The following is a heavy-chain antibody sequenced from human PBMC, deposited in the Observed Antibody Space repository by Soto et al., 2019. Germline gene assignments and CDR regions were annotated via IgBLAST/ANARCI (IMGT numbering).Heavy chain of an antibody. CDR1: GFTFSSYA. D-gene: IGHD3-16*01. CDR3: ARVQIGWGNVNDAFDI. V-gene: IGHV3-30*04. Sequence: GGSLRLSCAASGFTFSSYAMHWVRQAPGKGLEWVAVISYDGSNKYYADSVKGRFTISRDNSKNTLYLQMNSLRAEDTAVYYCARVQIGWGNVNDAFDIWGQGTMVTVSS. CDR2: ISYDGSNK. J-gene: IGHJ3*02.